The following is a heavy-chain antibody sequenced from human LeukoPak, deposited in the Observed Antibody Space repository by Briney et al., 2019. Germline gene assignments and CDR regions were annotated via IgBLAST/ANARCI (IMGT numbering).Heavy chain of an antibody. D-gene: IGHD3-10*01. J-gene: IGHJ4*02. CDR3: ATTYYYAQGGFDY. CDR2: IYYSGST. V-gene: IGHV4-59*01. CDR1: GGSISSYY. Sequence: SETLSLTCTVSGGSISSYYWSWIRQPPGKGLEWIGYIYYSGSTNYNPSLKSRVTISVDTSKNQFSLKLSSATAADTAVYYCATTYYYAQGGFDYWGQGTLVTVSS.